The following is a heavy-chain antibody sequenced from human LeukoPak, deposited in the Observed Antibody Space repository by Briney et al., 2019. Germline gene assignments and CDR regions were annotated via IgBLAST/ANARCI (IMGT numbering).Heavy chain of an antibody. CDR1: GGSISSGDYY. CDR2: IYYSGST. D-gene: IGHD5-24*01. CDR3: AGDRDGYNRIDY. J-gene: IGHJ4*02. V-gene: IGHV4-30-4*01. Sequence: SETLSLTCTVSGGSISSGDYYWSWIRQPPGKGLEWIGYIYYSGSTYYNPSLKSRVTISVDTSKNQFSLKLSSVTAADTAVYYCAGDRDGYNRIDYWGQGTLVTVSS.